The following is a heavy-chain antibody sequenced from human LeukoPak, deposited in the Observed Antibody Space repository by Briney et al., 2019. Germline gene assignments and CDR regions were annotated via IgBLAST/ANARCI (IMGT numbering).Heavy chain of an antibody. V-gene: IGHV3-30*18. Sequence: GGSLRLSCAASGFTFSSYGMHWVRQAPGKGLEWVAVISYDGSNKYYADSVKGRFTISRDNSKNTLYLQMNSLRAEDTAVYYCAKDLRDGHSEYFDYWGQGTLVTVSS. CDR1: GFTFSSYG. CDR3: AKDLRDGHSEYFDY. J-gene: IGHJ4*02. D-gene: IGHD5-24*01. CDR2: ISYDGSNK.